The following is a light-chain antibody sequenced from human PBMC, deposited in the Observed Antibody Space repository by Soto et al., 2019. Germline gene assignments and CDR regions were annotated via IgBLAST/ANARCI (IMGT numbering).Light chain of an antibody. Sequence: EIVLPQSPGTLSLSPGERATLSCRASQSVSSSYLAWYQQKPGQAPRPLIYGASSRAIGIPDRFSGSGAGTDFTLTISRLEPEDFAVYYCQEYGSSPWTFGHGTKVE. CDR2: GAS. CDR1: QSVSSSY. CDR3: QEYGSSPWT. V-gene: IGKV3-20*01. J-gene: IGKJ1*01.